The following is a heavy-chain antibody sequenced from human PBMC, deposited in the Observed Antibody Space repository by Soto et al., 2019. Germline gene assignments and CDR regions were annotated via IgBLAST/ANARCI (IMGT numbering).Heavy chain of an antibody. D-gene: IGHD3-10*01. CDR3: AKDLGFSAPTAFDY. CDR2: IGASGGST. Sequence: GSLRLSCASSGFSFSSYAMSWVRQAPGKGLEWVSGIGASGGSTYYTDSVKGRFTIARDSSKNTVYLQMNILRAEDTAVYFCAKDLGFSAPTAFDYWGLGTQVTVSS. V-gene: IGHV3-23*01. CDR1: GFSFSSYA. J-gene: IGHJ4*02.